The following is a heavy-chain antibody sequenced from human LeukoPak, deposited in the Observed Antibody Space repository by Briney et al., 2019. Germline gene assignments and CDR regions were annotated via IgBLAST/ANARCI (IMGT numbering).Heavy chain of an antibody. Sequence: GGSLRLSCAPSGFTFCNARVSWVRTARGKGREWVGRFKSKTDGATTDYAAPVKDRFIISRDDSKNTLYLQKNSLKTEDTAVYYCTTAGWELYYFDYWGQGTLVTVSS. CDR3: TTAGWELYYFDY. CDR2: FKSKTDGATT. CDR1: GFTFCNAR. J-gene: IGHJ4*02. D-gene: IGHD1-26*01. V-gene: IGHV3-15*01.